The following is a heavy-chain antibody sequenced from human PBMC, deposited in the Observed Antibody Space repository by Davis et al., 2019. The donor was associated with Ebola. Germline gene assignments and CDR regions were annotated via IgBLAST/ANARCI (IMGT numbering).Heavy chain of an antibody. V-gene: IGHV3-30*04. Sequence: GESLKISCAASGFTFSNYAIHWVRQAPGKGLEWVAVISYDGSNKYHGDSVKGRFITSRDNSKNTVYLQMNSLRVEDTAVYYCAREVAADGMDVWGKGTTVTVSS. J-gene: IGHJ6*04. CDR3: AREVAADGMDV. CDR2: ISYDGSNK. CDR1: GFTFSNYA. D-gene: IGHD2-15*01.